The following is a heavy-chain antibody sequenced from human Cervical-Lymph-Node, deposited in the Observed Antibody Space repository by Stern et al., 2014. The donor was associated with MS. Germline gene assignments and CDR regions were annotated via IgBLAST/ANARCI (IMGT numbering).Heavy chain of an antibody. CDR1: GYTFTEYA. V-gene: IGHV1-18*01. J-gene: IGHJ3*02. CDR2: IGTNIGNT. CDR3: RAGSDAFDI. D-gene: IGHD6-13*01. Sequence: VQLVQSGDEVKKPGASVKVSCKASGYTFTEYAISWVRQAPGQGLEWMGWIGTNIGNTKYAQKFQGRVTLATDTSMSTVYMELRSLRSDDTAMYYCRAGSDAFDIWGQGTMVTVSS.